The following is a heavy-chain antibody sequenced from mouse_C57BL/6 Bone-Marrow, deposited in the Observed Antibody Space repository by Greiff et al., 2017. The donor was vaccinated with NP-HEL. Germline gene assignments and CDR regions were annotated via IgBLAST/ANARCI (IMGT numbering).Heavy chain of an antibody. Sequence: QVPLQQSGAELVKPGASVKISCKASGYAFSSYWMNWVKQRPGKGLEWIGQIYPGDGDTNYNGKFKGKATLTADKSSSTAYMQLSSLTSEDSAVYFCARRVYDGTGFADWGQGTLVTVSA. V-gene: IGHV1-80*01. D-gene: IGHD2-3*01. CDR3: ARRVYDGTGFAD. J-gene: IGHJ3*01. CDR1: GYAFSSYW. CDR2: IYPGDGDT.